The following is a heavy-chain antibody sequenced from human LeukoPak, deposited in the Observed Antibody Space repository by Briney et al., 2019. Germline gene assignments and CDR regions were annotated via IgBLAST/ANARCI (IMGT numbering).Heavy chain of an antibody. D-gene: IGHD1-26*01. Sequence: GGTLRLFCAAPVYTFSNTWMHWVRLVPGKGLVWVSRISPDGTRKGYADPLTRRFTVSRDNFKSTLYLQKNTLRAEDTAVYYCAQALWEYMFDYWGQGDLVTVSS. CDR2: ISPDGTRK. CDR1: VYTFSNTW. CDR3: AQALWEYMFDY. J-gene: IGHJ4*02. V-gene: IGHV3-74*01.